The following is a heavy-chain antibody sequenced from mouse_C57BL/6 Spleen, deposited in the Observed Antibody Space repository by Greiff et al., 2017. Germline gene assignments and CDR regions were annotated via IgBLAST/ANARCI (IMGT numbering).Heavy chain of an antibody. CDR2: LSSGGSYT. J-gene: IGHJ1*03. CDR1: GFTFSSYG. Sequence: EVMLVESGGDLVKPGGSLKLSCAASGFTFSSYGMSWVRQTPDKRLEWVATLSSGGSYTYYPDSVKGRFTISRDNAKNTLYLQMSSLKSEDTAMYYCAATVVAHWYFDVWGTGTTVTVSS. CDR3: AATVVAHWYFDV. D-gene: IGHD1-1*01. V-gene: IGHV5-6*01.